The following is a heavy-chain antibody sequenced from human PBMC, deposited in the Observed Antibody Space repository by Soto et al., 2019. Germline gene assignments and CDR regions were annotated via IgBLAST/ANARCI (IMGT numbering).Heavy chain of an antibody. CDR1: GFTFSSYA. D-gene: IGHD3-16*01. Sequence: EEQLLESGGGLVRPGGSLRLSCAASGFTFSSYAMSWVRQAPGKGLEWVSDISGGSSSTYHADSVKGRFTISRDNSKNTLYLQMNSLRAEDTAVYYCAKKGGYWYFDLWGRGTLVTVSS. CDR2: ISGGSSST. J-gene: IGHJ2*01. V-gene: IGHV3-23*01. CDR3: AKKGGYWYFDL.